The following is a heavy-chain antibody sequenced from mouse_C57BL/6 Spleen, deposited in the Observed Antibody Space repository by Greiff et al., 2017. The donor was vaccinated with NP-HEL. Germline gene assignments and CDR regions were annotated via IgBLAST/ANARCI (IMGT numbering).Heavy chain of an antibody. V-gene: IGHV1-69*01. J-gene: IGHJ2*01. D-gene: IGHD2-5*01. CDR2: IDPSDSYT. Sequence: QVQLQQSGAELVMPGASVKLSCKASGYTFTSYWMHWVKQRPGQGLEWIGEIDPSDSYTNYNQKFKGKSTLPVDKSSSTAYMQLSSLTSEDSAVYYCARSPYSNRGYYFDYWGQGTTLTVSS. CDR1: GYTFTSYW. CDR3: ARSPYSNRGYYFDY.